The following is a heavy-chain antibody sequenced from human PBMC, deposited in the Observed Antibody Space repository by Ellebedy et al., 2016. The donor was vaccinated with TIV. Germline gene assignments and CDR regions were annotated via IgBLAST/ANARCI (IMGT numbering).Heavy chain of an antibody. J-gene: IGHJ4*02. CDR2: IIPIFGTA. CDR3: ARGPWPGTGYYFDY. CDR1: GGTFSSYA. V-gene: IGHV1-69*06. Sequence: SVKVSCXASGGTFSSYAISWVRQAPGQGLEWMGGIIPIFGTANYAQKFQGRVTITADKSTSTAYMELSSLRSEDTAVYYGARGPWPGTGYYFDYWGQGTLVTVSS. D-gene: IGHD3-10*01.